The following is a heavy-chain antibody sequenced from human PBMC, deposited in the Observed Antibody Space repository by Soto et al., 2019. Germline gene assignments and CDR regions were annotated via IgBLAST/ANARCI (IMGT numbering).Heavy chain of an antibody. J-gene: IGHJ6*02. D-gene: IGHD7-27*01. CDR3: AKELTGSLGGYYYGMDC. CDR1: GFTFSSYG. V-gene: IGHV3-30*18. CDR2: ISYDGSNK. Sequence: PGGSLRLSCAASGFTFSSYGMHWVRQAPGKGLEWVAVISYDGSNKYYADSVKGRFTISRDNSKNTLYLQMNSLRAEDTAVYYCAKELTGSLGGYYYGMDCWGQATTVTVSS.